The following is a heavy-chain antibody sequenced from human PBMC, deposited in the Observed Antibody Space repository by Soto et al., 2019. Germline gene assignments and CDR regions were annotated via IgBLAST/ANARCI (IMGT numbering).Heavy chain of an antibody. D-gene: IGHD4-17*01. CDR2: ISYDGSNK. V-gene: IGHV3-30*18. Sequence: GGSLRLSCAASGFTFSSYGMHWVRQAPGKGLEWVAVISYDGSNKYYADSVKGRFTISRDNSKNTLYLQMNSLRAEDTAVYYCAKVSTTATTWGQGTLVTVSS. J-gene: IGHJ5*02. CDR1: GFTFSSYG. CDR3: AKVSTTATT.